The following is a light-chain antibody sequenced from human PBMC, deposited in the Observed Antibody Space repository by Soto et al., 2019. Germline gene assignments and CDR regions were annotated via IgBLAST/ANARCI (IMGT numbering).Light chain of an antibody. J-gene: IGKJ1*01. CDR1: QSVSSN. CDR3: QQRSNWPGT. CDR2: GAS. V-gene: IGKV3-11*01. Sequence: ENVLTQSQGTLSLSPGERATLSCRASQSVSSNLAWYQHKPGQAPRLLIYGASTRATGIPARFSGSGSGTDFTLTISSLEAKDFAVYYCQQRSNWPGTFGQGTKV.